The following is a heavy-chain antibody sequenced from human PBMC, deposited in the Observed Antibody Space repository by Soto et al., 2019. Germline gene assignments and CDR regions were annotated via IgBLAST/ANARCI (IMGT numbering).Heavy chain of an antibody. CDR2: IKQDGSEK. CDR1: GFTFSSYW. V-gene: IGHV3-7*03. D-gene: IGHD3-10*01. J-gene: IGHJ4*02. CDR3: ARQKTGFGELLFKLFDY. Sequence: EVQLVESGGGLVQPGGSLRLSCAASGFTFSSYWMSWVRQAPGKGLEWVANIKQDGSEKYYVDSVKGRFTISRDNAKNSLYLQMNSLRAEDTAVYYCARQKTGFGELLFKLFDYWGQGTLVTVSS.